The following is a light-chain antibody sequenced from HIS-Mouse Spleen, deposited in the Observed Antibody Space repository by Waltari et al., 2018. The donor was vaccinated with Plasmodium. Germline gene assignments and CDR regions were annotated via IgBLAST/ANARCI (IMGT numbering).Light chain of an antibody. CDR2: AAS. V-gene: IGKV1-9*01. J-gene: IGKJ4*01. Sequence: DIQLTQSPSFLSASVGDRVTITCRASQGISSYLAWYQQKPGKAPKLLIYAASTLQSGVPSFSGSGSGTEFTLTISSLQPEDFATYYCQQLNSYPLTFGGGTKVEI. CDR3: QQLNSYPLT. CDR1: QGISSY.